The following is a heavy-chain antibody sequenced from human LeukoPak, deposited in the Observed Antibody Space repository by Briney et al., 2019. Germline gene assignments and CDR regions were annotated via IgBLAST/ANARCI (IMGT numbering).Heavy chain of an antibody. V-gene: IGHV2-26*01. CDR1: GFSLSSPKMG. CDR2: IFSSDTK. J-gene: IGHJ4*02. Sequence: SGPVLVKPTETLTLTCTVSGFSLSSPKMGVSWVRRPPGKALEWLAHIFSSDTKYYSTSLKSRLTISKDTSKSQVVLTMTNMDPVDTATYYCARIPDTTTTVSGFDYWGLGTLVTVSS. D-gene: IGHD4-11*01. CDR3: ARIPDTTTTVSGFDY.